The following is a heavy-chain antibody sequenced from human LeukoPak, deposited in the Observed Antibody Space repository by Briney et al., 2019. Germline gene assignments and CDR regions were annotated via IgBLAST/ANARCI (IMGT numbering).Heavy chain of an antibody. D-gene: IGHD5-12*01. J-gene: IGHJ4*02. CDR3: ARDRGYTQDY. V-gene: IGHV3-74*01. CDR1: GFTFSTYW. Sequence: GGSLRLSCAASGFTFSTYWMHWVRQAPGKGLVWVSHIKSDGSSTSYADSVKDRFTISRDNAKNTLYLQMNSLRAEDTAVYYCARDRGYTQDYWGQGTLVTVSS. CDR2: IKSDGSST.